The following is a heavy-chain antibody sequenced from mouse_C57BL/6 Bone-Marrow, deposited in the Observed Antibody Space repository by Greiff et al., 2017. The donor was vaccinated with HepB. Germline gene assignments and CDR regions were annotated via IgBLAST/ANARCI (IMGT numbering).Heavy chain of an antibody. V-gene: IGHV5-6*01. CDR2: ISSGGSYT. J-gene: IGHJ2*01. Sequence: EVMLVESGGDLVKPGGSLKLSCAASGFTFSSYGMSWVRQTPDKRLEWVATISSGGSYTYYPDSVKGRFTISRDYAKNTLYLQMSSLKSEDTAMYYCARQGYGKGYWGQGTTLTVSS. D-gene: IGHD2-1*01. CDR3: ARQGYGKGY. CDR1: GFTFSSYG.